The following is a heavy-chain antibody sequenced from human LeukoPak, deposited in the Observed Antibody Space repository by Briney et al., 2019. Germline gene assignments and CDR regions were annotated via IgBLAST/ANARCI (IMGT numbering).Heavy chain of an antibody. J-gene: IGHJ4*02. CDR2: MYNSVSI. V-gene: IGHV4-38-2*01. D-gene: IGHD6-6*01. CDR1: GYSIRNGDY. CDR3: ARNSSSGFFDY. Sequence: SETLSLTRVVSGYSIRNGDYWGWIRQSPGKGLEWIASMYNSVSIHYNPSLKSRVTILVDTSKNEFSLKMRSVTAADTAVYYCARNSSSGFFDYWGQGTLATVSS.